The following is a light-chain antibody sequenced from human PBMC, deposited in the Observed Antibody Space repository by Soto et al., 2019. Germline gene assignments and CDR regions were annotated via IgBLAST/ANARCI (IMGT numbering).Light chain of an antibody. CDR1: SSDVGSYNL. V-gene: IGLV2-23*02. CDR3: CSYAGSSTFWV. CDR2: EVS. Sequence: QSALTQPASVSGSPGQSITISCPGTSSDVGSYNLFSWYQQHPGKAPKLMIYEVSKRPSGVSNRFSGSKSGNTASLTISGLQAEDEADYYCCSYAGSSTFWVFGGGTQLTVL. J-gene: IGLJ3*02.